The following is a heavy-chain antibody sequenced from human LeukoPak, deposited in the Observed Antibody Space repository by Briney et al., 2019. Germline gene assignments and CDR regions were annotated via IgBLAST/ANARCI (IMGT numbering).Heavy chain of an antibody. CDR3: AKDQRSLAGYGMDV. CDR2: ISGSGAGT. D-gene: IGHD6-25*01. J-gene: IGHJ6*02. V-gene: IGHV3-23*01. CDR1: GFTFSTYA. Sequence: GSLRLSCAASGFTFSTYAMNWVRQAPGKGLEWVSVISGSGAGTHYADSVKGRFTISRDNSKNTLYLQMNSLRAEDTAVYFCAKDQRSLAGYGMDVWGQGTTVIVS.